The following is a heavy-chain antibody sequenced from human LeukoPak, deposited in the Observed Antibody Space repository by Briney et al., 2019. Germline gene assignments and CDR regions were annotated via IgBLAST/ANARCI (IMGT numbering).Heavy chain of an antibody. D-gene: IGHD3-10*01. Sequence: VASVKVSCKASGYTFTSYGISWVRQAPGQGLEWMGWISAYNGNTNYAQKLQGRVTMTTGTSTSTAYMELRSLRSDDTAVYYCARDVTGPTYYYGSGSHPYFDYWGQGTLVTVSS. CDR1: GYTFTSYG. J-gene: IGHJ4*02. CDR2: ISAYNGNT. V-gene: IGHV1-18*01. CDR3: ARDVTGPTYYYGSGSHPYFDY.